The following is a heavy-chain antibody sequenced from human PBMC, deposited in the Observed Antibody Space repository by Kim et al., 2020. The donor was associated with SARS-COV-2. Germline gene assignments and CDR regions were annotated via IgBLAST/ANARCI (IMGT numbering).Heavy chain of an antibody. D-gene: IGHD3-10*01. CDR2: IFYSGST. Sequence: SETLSLTCTVSSDSFSAYYWSWIRQIPGKGLEWIGYIFYSGSTNYNPSLKSRATISWDTSRNQFSLELTSVTQADTAVYYCARSAGRAIGHQFDYCGPG. V-gene: IGHV4-59*01. CDR3: ARSAGRAIGHQFDY. CDR1: SDSFSAYY. J-gene: IGHJ4*02.